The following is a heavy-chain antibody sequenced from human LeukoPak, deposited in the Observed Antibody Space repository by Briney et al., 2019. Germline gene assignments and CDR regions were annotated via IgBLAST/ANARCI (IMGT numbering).Heavy chain of an antibody. CDR2: IYYSGST. CDR3: ARRSGSLAFDI. Sequence: SETLSLTCSVSGGSIRSSSYYWGWIRQPPGKGLEWIANIYYSGSTYYNPSLESRLTISVDTSKNQFSLNLSSVTAADTAVYYCARRSGSLAFDIWGQGTMVTVSS. D-gene: IGHD1-26*01. J-gene: IGHJ3*02. V-gene: IGHV4-39*01. CDR1: GGSIRSSSYY.